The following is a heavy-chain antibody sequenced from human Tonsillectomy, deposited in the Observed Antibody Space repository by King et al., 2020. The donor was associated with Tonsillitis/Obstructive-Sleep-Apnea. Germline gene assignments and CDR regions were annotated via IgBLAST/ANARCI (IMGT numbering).Heavy chain of an antibody. CDR2: IGPSDSYT. CDR1: GYSFTTYW. J-gene: IGHJ3*02. CDR3: ARGWGIGAFDI. D-gene: IGHD3-16*01. Sequence: VQLVESGAEVKKPGESLGISCKGSGYSFTTYWITWVRQMPGKGLEWMGRIGPSDSYTNYSPSFEGHVTISADKSISTAYLQWTSLKASDTAMYYCARGWGIGAFDIWGKGTMVTVSS. V-gene: IGHV5-10-1*01.